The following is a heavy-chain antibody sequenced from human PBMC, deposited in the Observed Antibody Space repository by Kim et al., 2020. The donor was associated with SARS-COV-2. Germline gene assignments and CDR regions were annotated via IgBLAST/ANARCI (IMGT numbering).Heavy chain of an antibody. CDR3: ARAPSAGWWWFDP. V-gene: IGHV3-11*05. J-gene: IGHJ5*02. D-gene: IGHD2-15*01. CDR1: GFTFSDYY. CDR2: ISSSSSYT. Sequence: GGSLRLSCAASGFTFSDYYMSWIRQAPGKGLEWVSYISSSSSYTNYADSVKGRFTISRDNAKNSLYLQMNSLRAEDTAVYYCARAPSAGWWWFDPWGQGTLVTVSS.